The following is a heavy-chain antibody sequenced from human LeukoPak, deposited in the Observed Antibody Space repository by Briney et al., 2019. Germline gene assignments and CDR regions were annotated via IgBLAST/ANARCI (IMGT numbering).Heavy chain of an antibody. CDR2: IIPIFGTA. J-gene: IGHJ3*02. Sequence: GASVKVSCKASGGTFISYAISWVRQAPGQGLEWMGGIIPIFGTANYAQKFQGRVTITADESTSTAYMELSSLRSEDTAVYYCAFIDFWSGYYTNTTGHDAFDIWGQGTMVTVSS. V-gene: IGHV1-69*13. CDR3: AFIDFWSGYYTNTTGHDAFDI. CDR1: GGTFISYA. D-gene: IGHD3-3*01.